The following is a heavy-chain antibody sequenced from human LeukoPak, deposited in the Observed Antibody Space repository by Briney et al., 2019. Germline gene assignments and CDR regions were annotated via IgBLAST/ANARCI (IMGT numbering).Heavy chain of an antibody. V-gene: IGHV1-18*01. CDR3: ARDLDGSGSYYTDY. J-gene: IGHJ4*02. D-gene: IGHD3-10*01. Sequence: ASVKVSCKASGYTFAGYGISWVRQAPGQGLEWMGWISAYMGNTNYAQKFQGRVTMTTDTSTSTAYMELRSLRSDDTAVYYCARDLDGSGSYYTDYWGQGTLVTVSS. CDR2: ISAYMGNT. CDR1: GYTFAGYG.